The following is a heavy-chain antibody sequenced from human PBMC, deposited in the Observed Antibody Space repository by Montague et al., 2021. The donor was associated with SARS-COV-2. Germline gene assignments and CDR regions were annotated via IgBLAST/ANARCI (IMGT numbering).Heavy chain of an antibody. CDR3: ARRHIVASDRAFDY. Sequence: SETLSLTCTVSGDSITNNYYWGWIRQPPGKGLEWIGTIYHSGTTYYNPSPKRRVTISVDTSNNQFSLKLTSVTAADTAVYYCARRHIVASDRAFDYWGQGTLVTVSS. J-gene: IGHJ4*02. CDR2: IYHSGTT. D-gene: IGHD2-21*01. CDR1: GDSITNNYY. V-gene: IGHV4-38-2*02.